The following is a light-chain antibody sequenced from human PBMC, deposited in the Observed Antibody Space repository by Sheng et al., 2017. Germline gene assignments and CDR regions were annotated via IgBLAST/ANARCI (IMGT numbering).Light chain of an antibody. Sequence: EIVLTQSPGTLSLSPGERATLSCRASQSVSSTYLAWYQQKPGQAPRLLIYGASTRATGIPARFSGSGSGTDFTLTISSLQSEDFAVYYCQQYGTSPPITFGGGTKVEI. CDR1: QSVSSTY. CDR3: QQYGTSPPIT. J-gene: IGKJ4*01. V-gene: IGKV3-20*01. CDR2: GAS.